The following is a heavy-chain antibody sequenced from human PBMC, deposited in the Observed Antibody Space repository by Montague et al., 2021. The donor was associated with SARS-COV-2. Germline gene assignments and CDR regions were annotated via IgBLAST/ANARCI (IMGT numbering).Heavy chain of an antibody. D-gene: IGHD5-12*01. CDR2: IYYSGST. Sequence: SETLSLTCTVSGGSISSYYWSWIRQPPGKGLEWIGEIYYSGSTNYNPSLKSRVTISVDTSKNQFSLKLSSVTAADTAVYYCARVKWLRGFFDYWGQGTLVTVSS. CDR3: ARVKWLRGFFDY. CDR1: GGSISSYY. V-gene: IGHV4-59*01. J-gene: IGHJ4*02.